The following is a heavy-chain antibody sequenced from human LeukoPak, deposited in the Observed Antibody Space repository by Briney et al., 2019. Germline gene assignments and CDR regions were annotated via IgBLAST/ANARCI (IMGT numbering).Heavy chain of an antibody. V-gene: IGHV4-39*07. CDR1: GGSISSSSYY. D-gene: IGHD5-18*01. CDR3: ARELSGYFTLYYYCYYMDV. J-gene: IGHJ6*03. CDR2: IYYSGST. Sequence: PSETLSLTCTVSGGSISSSSYYWGWSRQPPGKGLEWIGSIYYSGSTYYNPSLKSRVTISVDTSKNQFSLKLSSVTAADTAVYYCARELSGYFTLYYYCYYMDVWGKGTTVTVSS.